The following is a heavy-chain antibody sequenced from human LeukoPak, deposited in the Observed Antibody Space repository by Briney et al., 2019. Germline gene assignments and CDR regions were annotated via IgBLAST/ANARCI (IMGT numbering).Heavy chain of an antibody. Sequence: GGSLGLSCGASGFTVRDNYMSWVRQAPGKGLEWGSVIYSGGSTYYANSVKGRFTISRDNSKNTLYLQMNSLRAEDTAVYYCARDFMATITDYWGQGTLVTVSS. D-gene: IGHD5-24*01. CDR1: GFTVRDNY. CDR3: ARDFMATITDY. CDR2: IYSGGST. J-gene: IGHJ4*02. V-gene: IGHV3-66*01.